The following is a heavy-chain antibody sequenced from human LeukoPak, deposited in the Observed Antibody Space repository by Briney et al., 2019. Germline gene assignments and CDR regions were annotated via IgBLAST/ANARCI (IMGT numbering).Heavy chain of an antibody. Sequence: GGSLRLSCAASGFTFSSYSMNWVRQAPGKGLEWVSSISSSSSYIYYADSVKGRFTISRDNAKNSLYLQMNSLRAEDTAVYYCARDQTGSTPKQYYYYYMDVWGKGTTVTVSS. CDR3: ARDQTGSTPKQYYYYYMDV. V-gene: IGHV3-21*01. CDR2: ISSSSSYI. CDR1: GFTFSSYS. D-gene: IGHD1-7*01. J-gene: IGHJ6*03.